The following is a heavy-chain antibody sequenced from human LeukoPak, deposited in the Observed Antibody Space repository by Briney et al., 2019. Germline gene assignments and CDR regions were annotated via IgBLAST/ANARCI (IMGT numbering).Heavy chain of an antibody. Sequence: GGSLRLSCAASGITFSSYAMHWVRQAPGKGLEWVAVISYDGSNKYYADSVKGRFTISRDNSKNTLYLQMNSLRAEDTAVYYCARDQGPVEGIFDYWGQGTLVTVSS. V-gene: IGHV3-30-3*01. CDR1: GITFSSYA. D-gene: IGHD2-21*01. CDR3: ARDQGPVEGIFDY. CDR2: ISYDGSNK. J-gene: IGHJ4*02.